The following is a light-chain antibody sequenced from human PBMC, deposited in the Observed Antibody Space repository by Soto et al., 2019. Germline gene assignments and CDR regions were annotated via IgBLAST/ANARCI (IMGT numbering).Light chain of an antibody. J-gene: IGKJ1*01. CDR1: QTISSN. CDR2: AAS. Sequence: EIVMTQSPATLSVSPGERATLSCWASQTISSNLAWYQQKPGQAPRLLIYAASTRATGVPARFSGSGSGTEFTLTISSLQSEDFAVYYCQQYNNWPPWTFGQGTKVEIK. CDR3: QQYNNWPPWT. V-gene: IGKV3-15*01.